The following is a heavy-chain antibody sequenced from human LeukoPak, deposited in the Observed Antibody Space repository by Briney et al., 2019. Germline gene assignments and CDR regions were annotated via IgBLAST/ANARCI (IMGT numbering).Heavy chain of an antibody. CDR2: IYHSGST. D-gene: IGHD5-24*01. CDR3: ARVGLQGDYYYYMDV. V-gene: IGHV4-38-2*01. Sequence: SETLSLTCAVSGYSISSGYYWGWIRQPPGKGLEWIGSIYHSGSTYYNPSLKSRVTISVDTSKNQFSLKLSSVTAADTAVYYCARVGLQGDYYYYMDVWGKGTTVTVSS. CDR1: GYSISSGYY. J-gene: IGHJ6*03.